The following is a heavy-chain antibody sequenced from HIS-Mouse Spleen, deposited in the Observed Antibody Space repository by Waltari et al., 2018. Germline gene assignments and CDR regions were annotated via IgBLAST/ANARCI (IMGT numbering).Heavy chain of an antibody. Sequence: QVQLVESGGGVVQPGRSLRLSCAASGFTLRSVGMHWVRQAPGKGLEWVAVISYDGSNKYYADSVKGRFTISRDNSKKTLYLQMNSLRAEDTAVYYCAKEYSSSHNWFDPWGQGTLVTVSS. J-gene: IGHJ5*02. CDR2: ISYDGSNK. D-gene: IGHD6-13*01. CDR1: GFTLRSVG. CDR3: AKEYSSSHNWFDP. V-gene: IGHV3-30*18.